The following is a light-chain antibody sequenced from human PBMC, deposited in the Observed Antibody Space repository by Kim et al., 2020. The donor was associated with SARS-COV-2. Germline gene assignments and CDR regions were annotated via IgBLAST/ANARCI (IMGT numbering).Light chain of an antibody. J-gene: IGKJ4*01. CDR2: ASS. CDR3: QQYYSYPPVT. Sequence: STGDRVTITCRASQGISSYLAWYQQKPGKAPKLLIYASSTLQSGVPSRFSGSGSGTDFTLTISCLQSEDFATYYCQQYYSYPPVTFGGGTKVDIK. V-gene: IGKV1-8*01. CDR1: QGISSY.